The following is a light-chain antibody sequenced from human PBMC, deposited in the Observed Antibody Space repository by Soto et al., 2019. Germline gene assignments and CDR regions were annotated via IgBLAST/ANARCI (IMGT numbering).Light chain of an antibody. V-gene: IGKV3-11*01. CDR2: DAS. Sequence: EIVLTQSPATLSLSPVKRATLSCRASQSVGSSLAWYQQKPGQAPRLLIYDASNRATGIPARFSGSGSGTDFTLTISSLEPEDFAVYYCQHRTNWPLTFGGGTKXXX. CDR1: QSVGSS. J-gene: IGKJ4*01. CDR3: QHRTNWPLT.